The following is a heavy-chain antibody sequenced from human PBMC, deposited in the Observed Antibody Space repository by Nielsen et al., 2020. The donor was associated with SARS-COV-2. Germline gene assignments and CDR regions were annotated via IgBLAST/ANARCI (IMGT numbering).Heavy chain of an antibody. Sequence: SLKISCAASGFTFSSYGMHWVRQAPGKGLEWVAVIWYDGSNKYYADSVKGRFTISRDNSKNTLYLQMNSLRAEDTAVYYCAKDESDSRSSWFDPWGQGTLVTVSS. D-gene: IGHD2-2*01. CDR2: IWYDGSNK. V-gene: IGHV3-33*06. CDR1: GFTFSSYG. J-gene: IGHJ5*02. CDR3: AKDESDSRSSWFDP.